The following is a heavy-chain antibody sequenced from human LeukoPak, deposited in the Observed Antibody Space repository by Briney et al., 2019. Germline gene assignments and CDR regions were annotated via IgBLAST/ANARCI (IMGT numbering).Heavy chain of an antibody. CDR1: GFTFSSYA. V-gene: IGHV3-30-3*01. CDR3: ARDSLSLRYFDWLSSYYFDY. J-gene: IGHJ4*02. CDR2: ISYDGTNE. Sequence: PGRSLRLSCAASGFTFSSYAMHWVRQAPGKGLEWVAVISYDGTNEYYADSVKGRFTISRDNSKNTLSLQMNSLRAEDTAVYYCARDSLSLRYFDWLSSYYFDYWGQGTLVTVSS. D-gene: IGHD3-9*01.